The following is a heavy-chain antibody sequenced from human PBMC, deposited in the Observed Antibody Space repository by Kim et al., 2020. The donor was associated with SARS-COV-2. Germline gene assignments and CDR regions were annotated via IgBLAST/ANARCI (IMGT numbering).Heavy chain of an antibody. CDR3: ARDRPYYDFWSGYFLDQEGSYMDV. CDR1: GFTFSSYW. V-gene: IGHV3-7*01. CDR2: IKQDGSEK. Sequence: GGSLRLSCAASGFTFSSYWMSWVRQAPGKGLEWVANIKQDGSEKYYVDSEKGRFTISRDNAKNSLYLQMNSLRAEDTAVYYCARDRPYYDFWSGYFLDQEGSYMDVWGKGTTVTVSS. D-gene: IGHD3-3*01. J-gene: IGHJ6*03.